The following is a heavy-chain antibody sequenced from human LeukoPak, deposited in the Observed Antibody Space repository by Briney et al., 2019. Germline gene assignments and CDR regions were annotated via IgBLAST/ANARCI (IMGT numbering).Heavy chain of an antibody. CDR2: IKQDGSEI. V-gene: IGHV3-7*04. Sequence: LGGSLRLSCAASGFTFSRYWMSWVRQAPGKGLEWVANIKQDGSEIYYVDSVKGRFTISRDNAKKTLYLQLNSLRAEDTAVYYCARDYDSSGYSVRFEYWGQGTLVTVSS. CDR1: GFTFSRYW. D-gene: IGHD3-22*01. J-gene: IGHJ4*02. CDR3: ARDYDSSGYSVRFEY.